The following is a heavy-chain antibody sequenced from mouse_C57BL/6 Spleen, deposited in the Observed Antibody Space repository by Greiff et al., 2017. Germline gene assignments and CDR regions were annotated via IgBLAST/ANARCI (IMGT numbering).Heavy chain of an antibody. Sequence: EVKVEESGEGLVKPGGSLKLSCAASGFTFSSYAMSWVRQTPEKRLEWVAYISSGGDYIYYADTVKGRFTISRDNARNTLYLQMSSLKSEDTAMYYCTRVYYYGSSPFAYWGQGTLVTVSA. CDR2: ISSGGDYI. J-gene: IGHJ3*01. V-gene: IGHV5-9-1*02. CDR3: TRVYYYGSSPFAY. D-gene: IGHD1-1*01. CDR1: GFTFSSYA.